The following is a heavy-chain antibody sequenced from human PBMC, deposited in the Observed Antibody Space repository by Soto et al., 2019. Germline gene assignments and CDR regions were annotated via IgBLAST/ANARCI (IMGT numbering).Heavy chain of an antibody. V-gene: IGHV4-30-4*08. Sequence: QVQLQESGPGLVKPSQTLSLTCTVSGGSISSGGYYWSWIRQHPGKGLEWIGYIYYSGSTYYNPSLKSRVTISVDTSKNQFSLKLSSVTAADTAVYYCARDPSYYDFWSGYRGWFDPWGQGTLVTVSS. CDR3: ARDPSYYDFWSGYRGWFDP. D-gene: IGHD3-3*01. J-gene: IGHJ5*02. CDR1: GGSISSGGYY. CDR2: IYYSGST.